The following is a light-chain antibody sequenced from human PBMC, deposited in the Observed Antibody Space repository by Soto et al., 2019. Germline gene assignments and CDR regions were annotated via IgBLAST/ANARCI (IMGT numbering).Light chain of an antibody. CDR3: QQYNNWPPLT. CDR2: GAS. V-gene: IGKV3-15*01. J-gene: IGKJ1*01. Sequence: EIVMTQSPATLSVSPGERATLSCRASQSVSSSLAWYQQKPGQAPRLLIYGASTRATGIPARFSGSGSGTEFTLTISSLQSEDFAVYDCQQYNNWPPLTFGQGTKVEIK. CDR1: QSVSSS.